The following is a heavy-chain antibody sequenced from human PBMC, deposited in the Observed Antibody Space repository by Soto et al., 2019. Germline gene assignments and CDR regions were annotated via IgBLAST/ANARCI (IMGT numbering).Heavy chain of an antibody. CDR2: IHPNTGGT. V-gene: IGHV1-2*02. Sequence: QVQLVQSGAEVRKPGASVKVSCKASGYPYTNSYMHWVRQAPGQGLEWMGWIHPNTGGTNYAQKFQGRVTMTTDTSVSTVYMELNRLTSDDTAIYFCASDFRTRGWFRQAGNFAMDVWGQGTTVTVS. D-gene: IGHD6-19*01. CDR3: ASDFRTRGWFRQAGNFAMDV. J-gene: IGHJ6*02. CDR1: GYPYTNSY.